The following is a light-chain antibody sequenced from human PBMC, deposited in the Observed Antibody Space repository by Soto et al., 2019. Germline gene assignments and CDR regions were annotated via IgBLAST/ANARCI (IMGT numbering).Light chain of an antibody. CDR2: GNR. CDR1: TSNLGAGYD. Sequence: QSVLTQPPSVSGAPGQRVTLSCTGNTSNLGAGYDVHWYQQLPGAAPKLVIFGNRNRPSGVPERFSGSKSGNTASLTISGLQAEDEADYYCSSYRSSSTQVSSTQVFGTGTKLTVL. CDR3: SSYRSSSTQVSSTQV. J-gene: IGLJ1*01. V-gene: IGLV1-40*01.